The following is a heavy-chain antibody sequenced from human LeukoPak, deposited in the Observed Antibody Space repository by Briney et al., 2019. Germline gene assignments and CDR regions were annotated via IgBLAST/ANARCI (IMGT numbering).Heavy chain of an antibody. CDR3: AKDFRGGGDFDY. J-gene: IGHJ4*02. D-gene: IGHD3-10*01. Sequence: PGGSLRLSCAASGFTFSSYAMSWVRQAPGKGLEWASAISGSGGSTYYADSVKGRFTISRDNSKNTLYLQMNSQRAEDTAVYYCAKDFRGGGDFDYWGQGTLVTVSS. CDR1: GFTFSSYA. CDR2: ISGSGGST. V-gene: IGHV3-23*01.